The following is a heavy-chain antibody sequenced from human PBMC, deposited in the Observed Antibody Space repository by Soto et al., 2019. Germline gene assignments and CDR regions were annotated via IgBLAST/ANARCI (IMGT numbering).Heavy chain of an antibody. CDR3: AVAGTPSRNLDY. D-gene: IGHD6-19*01. V-gene: IGHV3-74*01. J-gene: IGHJ4*02. Sequence: GGSLRLSCAASGFTFSSYWMHWVRQAPGKGLVWVSRINSDGSSTSYADSVKGRFTISRDNAKNTLYLQMNSLRAEDTAVYYCAVAGTPSRNLDYWGQGTLVTVSS. CDR2: INSDGSST. CDR1: GFTFSSYW.